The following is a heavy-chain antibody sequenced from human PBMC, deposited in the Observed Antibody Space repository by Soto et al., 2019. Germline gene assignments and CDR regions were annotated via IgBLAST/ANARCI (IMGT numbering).Heavy chain of an antibody. V-gene: IGHV3-30*18. D-gene: IGHD3-16*01. CDR3: AKVVITLGGVRIARYGLDV. CDR2: ISYDGSDK. Sequence: QVQLVESGGGVVQPGRSLRLSCAASGFTFSSYAMHWVRQAPGKGLEWVAVISYDGSDKYYADPVKGRFTISRDNSKNPLYLQMNSLRAEDTAVYYCAKVVITLGGVRIARYGLDVWGQGTTVTVSS. J-gene: IGHJ6*02. CDR1: GFTFSSYA.